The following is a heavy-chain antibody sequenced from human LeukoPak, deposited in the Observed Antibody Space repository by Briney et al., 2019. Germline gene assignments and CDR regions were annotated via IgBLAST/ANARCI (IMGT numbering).Heavy chain of an antibody. Sequence: GGSLRLSCAASGITFRSYGMHWVRQAPGKGLEWVAFIWYDGSNKYYADSVKGRFTISRDNSRNTLFLQMNSLRAEDTAVYHCATDRATQYFDYWGQGTLVSVSS. CDR2: IWYDGSNK. J-gene: IGHJ4*02. V-gene: IGHV3-30*02. D-gene: IGHD2-15*01. CDR1: GITFRSYG. CDR3: ATDRATQYFDY.